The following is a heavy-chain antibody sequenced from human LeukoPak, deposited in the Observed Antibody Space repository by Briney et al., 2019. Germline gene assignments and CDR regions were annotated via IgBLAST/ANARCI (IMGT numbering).Heavy chain of an antibody. Sequence: PGGSLRLSCAASGFTFSTYAMSWVRQAPGKGLEWVSSISGRGNNTYYADSVKGRFTISRDNSKNTLHLQMNSLRVEDTAIYYCARAYSSSWYDFWGQRTLVIVSS. D-gene: IGHD6-13*01. V-gene: IGHV3-23*01. J-gene: IGHJ5*01. CDR2: ISGRGNNT. CDR3: ARAYSSSWYDF. CDR1: GFTFSTYA.